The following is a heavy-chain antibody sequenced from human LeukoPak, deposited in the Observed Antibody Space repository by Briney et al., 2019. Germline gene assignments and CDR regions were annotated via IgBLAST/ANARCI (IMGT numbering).Heavy chain of an antibody. V-gene: IGHV3-53*01. D-gene: IGHD3-16*01. J-gene: IGHJ4*02. Sequence: GGSLRLPCAVSGFTVSSNYMSWVRQAPGKGLEWVSFIYSGGSTYYADSVKGRFTISRDNSKNTLYLQMNSLRPEDTAVYYCARALYRRYYFDYWGQGTLVTVSS. CDR3: ARALYRRYYFDY. CDR2: IYSGGST. CDR1: GFTVSSNY.